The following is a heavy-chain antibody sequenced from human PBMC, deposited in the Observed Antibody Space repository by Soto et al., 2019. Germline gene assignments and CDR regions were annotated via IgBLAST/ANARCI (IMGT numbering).Heavy chain of an antibody. D-gene: IGHD5-18*01. CDR1: GLTFSSYE. CDR2: ISTSGDTI. J-gene: IGHJ4*02. V-gene: IGHV3-48*03. Sequence: GGSLNLSCAAFGLTFSSYEMNWVREAARNRMESVSYISTSGDTINDTDSVEGRFTISRDNAKNSVYLQMNSLRAEDTAVYYCARDGYSYGSPFDYWGQGTLVTVSS. CDR3: ARDGYSYGSPFDY.